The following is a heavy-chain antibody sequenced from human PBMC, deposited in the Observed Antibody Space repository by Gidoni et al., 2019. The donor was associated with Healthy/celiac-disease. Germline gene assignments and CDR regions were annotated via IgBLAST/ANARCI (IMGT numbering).Heavy chain of an antibody. J-gene: IGHJ6*02. CDR3: ARAGGDSNLKYYYYGMDV. CDR1: GSTFGSYD. Sequence: EVQLVESGGGLVQLGGSLRLSWAASGSTFGSYDMHWVRQATGKGLGLVSAIGTAGDTYYPGSVKGRFTISRENAKNSLYLQMNSLRAGDTAVYYCARAGGDSNLKYYYYGMDVWGQGTTVTVSS. D-gene: IGHD4-4*01. CDR2: IGTAGDT. V-gene: IGHV3-13*01.